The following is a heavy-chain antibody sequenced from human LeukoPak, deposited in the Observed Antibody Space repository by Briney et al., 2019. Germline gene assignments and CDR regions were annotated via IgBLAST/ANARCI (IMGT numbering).Heavy chain of an antibody. J-gene: IGHJ4*02. D-gene: IGHD2-8*02. CDR2: IGGSSFGSRISV. CDR1: GFTFS. CDR3: ARLACTGGSCRFDN. Sequence: GGSLRLSCAASGFTFSMNWVRQAPGKGLEWVSSIGGSSFGSRISVKSADSVEGRFTISRDNANNSLSLQMESLRAEDTGLYFCARLACTGGSCRFDNWGQGTQVTVSS. V-gene: IGHV3-21*01.